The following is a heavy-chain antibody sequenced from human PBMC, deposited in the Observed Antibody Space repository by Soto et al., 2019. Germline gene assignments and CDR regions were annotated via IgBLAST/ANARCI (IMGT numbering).Heavy chain of an antibody. CDR1: GGTFSSYA. V-gene: IGHV1-69*01. Sequence: QVQLVQSGAEVQKPGSSVKVSCKASGGTFSSYAISWVRQAPGQGLEWMGGIIPIFGTANYAQKFQGRVTITADESTSTAYMELSSLRSEDTAVYYCATIVGYSYGYRYYGMDVWGQGTTVTVSS. CDR3: ATIVGYSYGYRYYGMDV. CDR2: IIPIFGTA. D-gene: IGHD5-18*01. J-gene: IGHJ6*02.